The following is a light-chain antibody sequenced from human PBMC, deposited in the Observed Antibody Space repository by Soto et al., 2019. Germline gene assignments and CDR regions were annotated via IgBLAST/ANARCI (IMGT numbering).Light chain of an antibody. V-gene: IGKV3-20*01. Sequence: EIVLTQSPGNLSLSPGERATLSCRASQSVSSSYLVWYQQKPGQAPRLLIYGASSRATGIPDRFSGSGSGTDFTLTISRLEPEDFAVYYCQQDGSPLGYTFGQGTKLEI. CDR3: QQDGSPLGYT. CDR2: GAS. J-gene: IGKJ2*01. CDR1: QSVSSSY.